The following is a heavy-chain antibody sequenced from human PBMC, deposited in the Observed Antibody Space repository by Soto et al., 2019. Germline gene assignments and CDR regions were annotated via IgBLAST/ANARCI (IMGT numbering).Heavy chain of an antibody. V-gene: IGHV3-74*01. CDR2: INAVGSGT. CDR1: GFPFNTYW. J-gene: IGHJ5*02. Sequence: EVQLVESGGGLVQPGGSLRLSCAASGFPFNTYWMHWVRQAPGEGLVWVSRINAVGSGTTYADSVKGRFTVSRDNANNMLYLQMNSLRAEDTAVYYCAILSLGFGPWGQGTLVTVSS. CDR3: AILSLGFGP. D-gene: IGHD3-16*01.